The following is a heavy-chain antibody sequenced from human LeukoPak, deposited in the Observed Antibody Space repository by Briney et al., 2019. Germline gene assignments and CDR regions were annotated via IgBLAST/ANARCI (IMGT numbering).Heavy chain of an antibody. CDR3: APIRPYGDYYYYYGMDV. V-gene: IGHV4-34*01. D-gene: IGHD4-17*01. Sequence: SETLSLTCAVYGGSFSGYYWSWIRQPPGKGLEWIGEINHSGSTNYNPSLKSRVTISVDTSKNQFSLKLSSVTAADTAVYYCAPIRPYGDYYYYYGMDVWGQGTTVTVSS. J-gene: IGHJ6*02. CDR2: INHSGST. CDR1: GGSFSGYY.